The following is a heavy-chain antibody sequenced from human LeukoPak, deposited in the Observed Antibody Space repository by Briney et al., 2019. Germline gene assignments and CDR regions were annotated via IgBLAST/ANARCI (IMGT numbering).Heavy chain of an antibody. V-gene: IGHV3-7*01. D-gene: IGHD1-26*01. J-gene: IGHJ4*02. Sequence: GGSLRLSCAASGFTFSSYWMSWVRQAPGKGLECVANIKQDGSEKYYVDSVKGRFTISRDNAKNSLYLQMNSLRAEDTAVYYCARASVGATTWSFDYRGQGTLVTVSS. CDR1: GFTFSSYW. CDR3: ARASVGATTWSFDY. CDR2: IKQDGSEK.